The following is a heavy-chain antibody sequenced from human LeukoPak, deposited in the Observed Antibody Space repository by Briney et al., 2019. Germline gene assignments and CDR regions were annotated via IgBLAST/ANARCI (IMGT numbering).Heavy chain of an antibody. CDR2: IYPGDSDT. D-gene: IGHD5-12*01. CDR1: GYRFTNYW. J-gene: IGHJ4*02. Sequence: AWESLNISCKGSGYRFTNYWIGWVRQMPGKGLEWMGIIYPGDSDTTYSPSFQGQVTISADKSISTAYPQWGSLKASDTAMYYCVAWLPFGYWGQGTLVTVSS. CDR3: VAWLPFGY. V-gene: IGHV5-51*01.